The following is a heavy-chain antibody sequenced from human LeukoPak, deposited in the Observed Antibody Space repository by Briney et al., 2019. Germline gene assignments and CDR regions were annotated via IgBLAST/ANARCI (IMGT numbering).Heavy chain of an antibody. Sequence: SETLSLTCTVSGGSLSSYYWSWIRQPAGKGLEWIGRIYTSGSINYNSSLKSRVTMSVDTSKNQFSLKLSSVTAADTAVYYCARDLVYCSGGSCHEAFDIWGQGTMVTVSS. CDR1: GGSLSSYY. D-gene: IGHD2-15*01. J-gene: IGHJ3*02. CDR2: IYTSGSI. V-gene: IGHV4-4*07. CDR3: ARDLVYCSGGSCHEAFDI.